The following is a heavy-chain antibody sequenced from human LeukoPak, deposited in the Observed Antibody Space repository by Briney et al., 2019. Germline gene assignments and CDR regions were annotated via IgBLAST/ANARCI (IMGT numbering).Heavy chain of an antibody. D-gene: IGHD6-19*01. J-gene: IGHJ4*02. V-gene: IGHV3-53*01. CDR2: IYSGGST. Sequence: GGSLRLSCAASGFTVSSNYMSWVRQAPGKGLEWVSVIYSGGSTYYADSVKGRFTISRDNSKNTLCLQMNSLRAEDTAVYYCARDQVASSGHLNWGQGTLVTVSS. CDR3: ARDQVASSGHLN. CDR1: GFTVSSNY.